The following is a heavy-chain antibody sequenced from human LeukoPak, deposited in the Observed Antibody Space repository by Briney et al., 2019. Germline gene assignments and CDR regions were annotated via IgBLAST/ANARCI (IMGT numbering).Heavy chain of an antibody. CDR1: GYTFTGYY. J-gene: IGHJ6*03. Sequence: ASVKVSCKASGYTFTGYYMHWVRQAPGQGLEWMGWINPNSGGTNYAQKFQGRVTMSRDTSISTVYMELSRLRSDDTAVYYCARGGGYCSSTSCPYYYYYMDVWGKGTTVTVSS. V-gene: IGHV1-2*02. D-gene: IGHD2-2*03. CDR3: ARGGGYCSSTSCPYYYYYMDV. CDR2: INPNSGGT.